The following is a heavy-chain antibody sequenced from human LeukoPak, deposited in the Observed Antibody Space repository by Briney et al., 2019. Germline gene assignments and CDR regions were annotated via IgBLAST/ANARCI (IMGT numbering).Heavy chain of an antibody. D-gene: IGHD4-11*01. CDR3: ARDFTGVDY. CDR1: GFTFSTYA. J-gene: IGHJ4*02. V-gene: IGHV3-23*01. Sequence: GGSLRLSCAASGFTFSTYAMSWVRQAPGKGLEWVSGISGSGGSTYYADSVKGRFTISRDNSKNTLYLRMNSLRAEDTAVYYCARDFTGVDYWGQGTLVTVSS. CDR2: ISGSGGST.